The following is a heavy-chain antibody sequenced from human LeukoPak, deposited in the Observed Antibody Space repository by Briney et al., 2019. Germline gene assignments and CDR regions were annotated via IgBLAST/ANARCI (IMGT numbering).Heavy chain of an antibody. Sequence: KPGGSLRLSCAASGFTFSDYYMSWIRQAPGKGLEWVSYISSSGSTIYYADSVKGRFTISRDNAKNSLYLQMNSLRAEDTAVYYCARETYYYDSSGYRYYYYGMDVWGQGTTVTVSS. D-gene: IGHD3-22*01. CDR2: ISSSGSTI. V-gene: IGHV3-11*01. CDR1: GFTFSDYY. CDR3: ARETYYYDSSGYRYYYYGMDV. J-gene: IGHJ6*02.